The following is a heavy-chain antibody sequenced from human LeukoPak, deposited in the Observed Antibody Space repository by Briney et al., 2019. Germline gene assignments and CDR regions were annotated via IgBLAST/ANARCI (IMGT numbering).Heavy chain of an antibody. CDR1: GFTFSSYW. V-gene: IGHV3-74*01. CDR3: ARGDGDYSYYYYYMDV. Sequence: GGSLRLSCAASGFTFSSYWMHWVRQAPGKGLVWVSRINSDGSSTSYADSVKGRFTISRDNAKNTLYLQMNSLRAEDTAVYYCARGDGDYSYYYYYMDVWGKGTTVTISS. J-gene: IGHJ6*03. CDR2: INSDGSST. D-gene: IGHD4-17*01.